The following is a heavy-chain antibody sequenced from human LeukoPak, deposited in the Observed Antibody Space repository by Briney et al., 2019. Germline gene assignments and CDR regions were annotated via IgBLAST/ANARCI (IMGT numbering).Heavy chain of an antibody. Sequence: GSLRLSCAASGFTFTSYSMNWVRQAPGKGLEWVSSITSTSSYIYYADSVKGRFAISRDNAKNSLCLQMNSLRAEDTAVYFCARSQVLGTFDHWGQGTLLTVSS. CDR2: ITSTSSYI. D-gene: IGHD1/OR15-1a*01. J-gene: IGHJ4*02. CDR3: ARSQVLGTFDH. V-gene: IGHV3-21*01. CDR1: GFTFTSYS.